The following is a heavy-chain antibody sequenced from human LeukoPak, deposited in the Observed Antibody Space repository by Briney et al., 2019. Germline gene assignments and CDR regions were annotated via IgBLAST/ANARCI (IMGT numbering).Heavy chain of an antibody. CDR3: AKGVADGSFDY. D-gene: IGHD6-13*01. V-gene: IGHV3-30*02. CDR2: IWYDGSNK. Sequence: GGSLSLSCAASGFRLSSYGMHWVRQAPGRGLAWVECIWYDGSNKDYAHSVKVRFTLSRDNSKNTLYLQMNSLRAEDTAVYYCAKGVADGSFDYWGQGTLVTVSS. CDR1: GFRLSSYG. J-gene: IGHJ4*02.